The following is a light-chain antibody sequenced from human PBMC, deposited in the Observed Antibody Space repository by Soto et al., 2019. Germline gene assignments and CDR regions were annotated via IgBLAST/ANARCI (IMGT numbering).Light chain of an antibody. V-gene: IGKV1-5*03. CDR1: QSINSW. J-gene: IGKJ1*01. CDR3: QQYYSGCT. CDR2: KAS. Sequence: DIQMTQSPSTLSASVGDRVTITCRASQSINSWLTWYQQKPGKAPKLLIYKASSLESGVPSRFSGSGSGTEFTLTISRLNPDDFATYYCQQYYSGCTFGQGNKVDIK.